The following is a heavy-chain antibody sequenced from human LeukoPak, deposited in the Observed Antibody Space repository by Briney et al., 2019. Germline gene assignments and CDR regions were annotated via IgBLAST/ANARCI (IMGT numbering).Heavy chain of an antibody. Sequence: GGSLKLSFAASGFPFSSYSMNWGRPAPGEGLELVSSISSSSSYIYYADSVKGRFTISRDNAKNSLYLQMNSLRAEDTAVYYCARITVTRYYGMDVWGQGTTVTVSS. CDR2: ISSSSSYI. V-gene: IGHV3-21*01. CDR1: GFPFSSYS. CDR3: ARITVTRYYGMDV. D-gene: IGHD4-17*01. J-gene: IGHJ6*02.